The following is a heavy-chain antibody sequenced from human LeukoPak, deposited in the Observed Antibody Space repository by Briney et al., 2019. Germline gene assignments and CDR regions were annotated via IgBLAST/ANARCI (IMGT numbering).Heavy chain of an antibody. CDR1: GFTFTNYW. CDR2: IKQDGTQK. J-gene: IGHJ5*02. Sequence: GGSLRLSCATSGFTFTNYWMSWVRQAPGKGLQWVANIKQDGTQKYYVDSVKGRFTISRDNAKNSLYLQMDSLRAEDTAVYYCAKVIAARPAWGQGTLVTVSS. D-gene: IGHD6-6*01. V-gene: IGHV3-7*05. CDR3: AKVIAARPA.